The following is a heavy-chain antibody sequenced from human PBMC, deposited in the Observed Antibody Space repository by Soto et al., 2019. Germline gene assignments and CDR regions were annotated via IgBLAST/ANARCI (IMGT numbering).Heavy chain of an antibody. CDR3: ARVVVFTIFGVGTGGWFDP. CDR2: IIPIFGTA. Sequence: QVQLVQSGAEVKKPGSSVKVSCKASGGTFSSYAISWVRQAPGQGLEWMGGIIPIFGTANYAQKFQGRVTITADESTSTAYMELSSLRSEDTAVYYGARVVVFTIFGVGTGGWFDPWGQGTLVTVSS. CDR1: GGTFSSYA. J-gene: IGHJ5*02. D-gene: IGHD3-3*01. V-gene: IGHV1-69*01.